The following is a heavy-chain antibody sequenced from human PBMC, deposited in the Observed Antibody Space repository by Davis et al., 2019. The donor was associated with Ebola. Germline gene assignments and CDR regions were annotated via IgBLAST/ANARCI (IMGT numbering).Heavy chain of an antibody. CDR1: GFTFSDYY. CDR3: ARGREDWELDY. V-gene: IGHV3-11*06. CDR2: ISSSSSYT. Sequence: GESLKISCAASGFTFSDYYMSWIRQAPGKGLEWVSYISSSSSYTNYADSVKGRFTISRDNAKNSLYLQMNSLRAGDTAVYYCARGREDWELDYWGQGTLVTVSS. D-gene: IGHD1-26*01. J-gene: IGHJ4*02.